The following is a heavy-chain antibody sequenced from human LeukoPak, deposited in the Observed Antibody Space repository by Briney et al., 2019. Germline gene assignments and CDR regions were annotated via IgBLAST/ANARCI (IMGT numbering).Heavy chain of an antibody. CDR1: GFTFSSYA. V-gene: IGHV3-43*02. J-gene: IGHJ4*02. Sequence: SGGSLRLSCAASGFTFSSYAMHWVRQAPGKGLEWVSLISGDGGSTYYADSVKGRFTISRDNSKNSLYLQMNSLRTEDTALYHCAKDRGWYDYWGQGTLVTVSS. D-gene: IGHD6-19*01. CDR2: ISGDGGST. CDR3: AKDRGWYDY.